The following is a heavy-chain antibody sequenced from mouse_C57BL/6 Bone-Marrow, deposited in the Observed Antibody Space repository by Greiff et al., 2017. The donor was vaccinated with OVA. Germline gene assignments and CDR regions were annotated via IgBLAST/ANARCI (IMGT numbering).Heavy chain of an antibody. CDR1: GFTFSDYG. CDR2: ISNLAYSI. J-gene: IGHJ4*01. D-gene: IGHD1-1*01. Sequence: EVKLVESGGGLVQPGGSLKLSCAASGFTFSDYGMAWVRQAPRKGPEWVAFISNLAYSIYYADTVTGRFTISRENAKNTLYLERSSLRSEDTAMYYCASYGSSYVTYYAMDYWGQGTSVTVSS. CDR3: ASYGSSYVTYYAMDY. V-gene: IGHV5-15*04.